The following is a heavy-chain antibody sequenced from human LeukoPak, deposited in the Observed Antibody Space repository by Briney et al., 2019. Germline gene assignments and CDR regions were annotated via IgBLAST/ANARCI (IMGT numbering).Heavy chain of an antibody. J-gene: IGHJ4*02. Sequence: SETLSLTCAVSGGSISSCSYYWGWLRPPPGQGLEGVGSLYYSGSTYYNPSLKGRVTISVDTSKNQFSLKLSSVTAADTAVYYCARGTMEGYYYDSSGYLEYWGQGTLVTVSS. CDR2: LYYSGST. V-gene: IGHV4-39*07. CDR3: ARGTMEGYYYDSSGYLEY. CDR1: GGSISSCSYY. D-gene: IGHD3-22*01.